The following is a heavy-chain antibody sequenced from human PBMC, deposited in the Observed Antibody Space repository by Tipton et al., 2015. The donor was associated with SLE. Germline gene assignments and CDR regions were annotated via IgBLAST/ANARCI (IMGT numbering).Heavy chain of an antibody. CDR1: GGSITSTSYY. CDR3: ARDKNLNWFDP. Sequence: TLSLTCTVSGGSITSTSYYWGWIRQPPGKGLEWIGSIFYGGTTYYNPSLKSRITISGDTSKNQFSLNLRSVTAAETAVYYCARDKNLNWFDPWGQGTLITVSS. J-gene: IGHJ5*02. CDR2: IFYGGTT. V-gene: IGHV4-39*07.